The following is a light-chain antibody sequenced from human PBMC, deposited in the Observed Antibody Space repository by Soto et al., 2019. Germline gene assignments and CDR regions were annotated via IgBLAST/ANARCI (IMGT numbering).Light chain of an antibody. Sequence: AIQMTQSPSSLSASAGDRVTITCRASRDIGNDLGWYQQKPGKAPKHLIFAASNLQSGVPSRFSGGGSGTDFTLTISSLQADDFATYYCLQHFNFSWTFGQGTKV. CDR3: LQHFNFSWT. CDR2: AAS. CDR1: RDIGND. V-gene: IGKV1-6*01. J-gene: IGKJ1*01.